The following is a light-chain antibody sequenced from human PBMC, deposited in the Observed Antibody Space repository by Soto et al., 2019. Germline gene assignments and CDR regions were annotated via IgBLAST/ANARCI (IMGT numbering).Light chain of an antibody. V-gene: IGKV1-5*01. CDR3: QQYNSYSYT. J-gene: IGKJ2*01. CDR1: QSISNC. CDR2: DAS. Sequence: DIQMTQSPSTLSASVGDRVTITCRASQSISNCLAWYQQKPGKAPKLLIYDASSLESGVPSTFSGSGSGTEFTLTISSLQPDDFATYYCQQYNSYSYTFGQGTKVDIK.